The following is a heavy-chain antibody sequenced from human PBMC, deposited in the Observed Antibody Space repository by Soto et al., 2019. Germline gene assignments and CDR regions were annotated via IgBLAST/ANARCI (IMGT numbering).Heavy chain of an antibody. CDR2: INHTGSS. Sequence: QVQLQQWGAGLLKPSETLSLACAVYGGSFSGYYWSWIRQPPGKGLEWIGEINHTGSSNYNPSLKRRITVSVDTSKNQFSLKLSSVTAADTAVYYCARGHSPLRYFDWPFFWGQGTLVTVSS. V-gene: IGHV4-34*01. CDR3: ARGHSPLRYFDWPFF. D-gene: IGHD3-9*01. CDR1: GGSFSGYY. J-gene: IGHJ4*02.